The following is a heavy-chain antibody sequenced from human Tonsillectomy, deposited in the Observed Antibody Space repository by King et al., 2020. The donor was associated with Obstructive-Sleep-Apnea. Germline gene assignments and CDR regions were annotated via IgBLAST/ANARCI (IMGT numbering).Heavy chain of an antibody. J-gene: IGHJ5*02. Sequence: QLVQSGGGVVQPGRSLRLSCADSGFTFSTYAMYWVRQAPGKGLEWVAVISYDGSNKYYADSVKGRFTISRDNSKNTLYLQMNSLRAEDTAVYYCARDGPVVVPAAMPGFNWFDPWGQGTLVIVSS. D-gene: IGHD2-2*01. CDR3: ARDGPVVVPAAMPGFNWFDP. CDR2: ISYDGSNK. V-gene: IGHV3-30-3*01. CDR1: GFTFSTYA.